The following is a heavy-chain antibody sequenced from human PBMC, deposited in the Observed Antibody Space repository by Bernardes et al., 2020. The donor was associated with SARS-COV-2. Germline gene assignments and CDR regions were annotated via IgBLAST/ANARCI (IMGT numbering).Heavy chain of an antibody. CDR1: GFSGSGNY. Sequence: GGSLRLSCAGSGFSGSGNYMSWVRQAPGKGLEWVSMIYSSDATYYADSVKGRFTLSRDNSKKMMYLQMNSLRSEDTAVYYCARAVGGYDNFGMDVWGQGTTVTVSS. CDR2: IYSSDAT. V-gene: IGHV3-66*02. J-gene: IGHJ6*02. D-gene: IGHD5-12*01. CDR3: ARAVGGYDNFGMDV.